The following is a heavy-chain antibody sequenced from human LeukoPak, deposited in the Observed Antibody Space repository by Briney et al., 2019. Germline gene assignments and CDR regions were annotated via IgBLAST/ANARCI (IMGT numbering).Heavy chain of an antibody. Sequence: SETLSLTCTVSGGSISSYYWSWIRQPPGKGLEWIGYIYYSGSTNYDPSLKSRVTISVDTSKNQFSLKLSSVTAADTAVYYCARSTPYGPQVEHFDYWGQGTLVTVSS. D-gene: IGHD4-17*01. CDR3: ARSTPYGPQVEHFDY. CDR2: IYYSGST. J-gene: IGHJ4*02. V-gene: IGHV4-59*01. CDR1: GGSISSYY.